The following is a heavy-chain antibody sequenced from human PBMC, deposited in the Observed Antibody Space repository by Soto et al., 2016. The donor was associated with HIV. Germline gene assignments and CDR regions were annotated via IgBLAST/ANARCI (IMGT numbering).Heavy chain of an antibody. CDR1: GFTFDGYA. V-gene: IGHV3-9*01. CDR3: VKXNSGWYYFDY. CDR2: ISWNSGNI. J-gene: IGHJ4*02. D-gene: IGHD6-19*01. Sequence: EVQLVESGGGLVQPGRSLRLSCAASGFTFDGYAMHWVRQAPGKGLEWVSGISWNSGNIGYADSVKGRFTISRDNAKNSLYLQMNSLRPEDTAFYYCVKXNSGWYYFDYWGQGTLVTVSS.